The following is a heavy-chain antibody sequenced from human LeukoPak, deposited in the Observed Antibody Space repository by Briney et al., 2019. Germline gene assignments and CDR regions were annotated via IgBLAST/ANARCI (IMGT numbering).Heavy chain of an antibody. CDR3: ARGSYGSGNYYIGDAFDL. Sequence: GGSLRLSCAASGFSVSSNYVNWVRQAPGKGLEWVSAIYRGGSTYYADSVRGRFTISRDSSKNTLYLQMNSLRDEDTAVYYCARGSYGSGNYYIGDAFDLWGQGAMVTVSS. V-gene: IGHV3-53*01. CDR2: IYRGGST. D-gene: IGHD3-10*01. J-gene: IGHJ3*01. CDR1: GFSVSSNY.